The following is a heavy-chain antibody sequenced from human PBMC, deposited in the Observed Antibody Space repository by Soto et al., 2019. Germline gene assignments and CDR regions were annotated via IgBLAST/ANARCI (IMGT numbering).Heavy chain of an antibody. CDR3: ASVYSGYDYDAFDI. Sequence: SETLSLTCTVSGGSISSYYWSWIRQPPGKGLEWIGYIYYSGSTNYNPSLKSRVTISVDTSKNQFSLKLSSVTAADTAVYYCASVYSGYDYDAFDIWGQGTMVTVS. J-gene: IGHJ3*02. V-gene: IGHV4-59*01. CDR2: IYYSGST. D-gene: IGHD5-12*01. CDR1: GGSISSYY.